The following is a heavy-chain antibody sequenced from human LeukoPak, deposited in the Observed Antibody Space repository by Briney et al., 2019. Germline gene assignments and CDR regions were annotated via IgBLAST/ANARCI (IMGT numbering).Heavy chain of an antibody. J-gene: IGHJ6*03. D-gene: IGHD6-19*01. CDR2: ISSSSSYI. V-gene: IGHV3-21*04. CDR1: GFTFSSYS. CDR3: ARAVAVAGTSAYYYYMDV. Sequence: PGGSLRLSCAASGFTFSSYSMNWVRQAPGKGLEWVSSISSSSSYIYYADSVKGRFTISRDNAKNSLYLQMNSLRAEDTALYYCARAVAVAGTSAYYYYMDVWGKGTTVTVSS.